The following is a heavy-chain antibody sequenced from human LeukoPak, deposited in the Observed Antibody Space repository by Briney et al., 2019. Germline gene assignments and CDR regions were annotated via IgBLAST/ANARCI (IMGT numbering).Heavy chain of an antibody. D-gene: IGHD3-10*01. J-gene: IGHJ4*02. CDR2: INHSGST. CDR1: GGSFSDYY. V-gene: IGHV4-34*01. CDR3: ARGLLLWFGELSKAGCFDY. Sequence: SETLSLTCAVYGGSFSDYYWSWIRQPPGKGLEWIGEINHSGSTNYNPSLKSRVTISVDTSKNQFSLRLSSVTAADTAVYYCARGLLLWFGELSKAGCFDYWGQGTLVTVPS.